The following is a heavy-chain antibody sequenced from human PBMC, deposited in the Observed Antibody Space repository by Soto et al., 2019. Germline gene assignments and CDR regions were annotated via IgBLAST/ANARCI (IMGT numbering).Heavy chain of an antibody. V-gene: IGHV3-23*01. CDR1: GFTFSNYA. CDR2: ISGRGGST. Sequence: GGSLRLSCAASGFTFSNYAMSWVRQAPGKGLEWVAAISGRGGSTYYADSVQGRFTISRDNSKNTQNLQMNSQRAEATAVDYYAGPFPRATMIAILWGQGTLVTVSS. J-gene: IGHJ4*02. D-gene: IGHD3-22*01. CDR3: AGPFPRATMIAIL.